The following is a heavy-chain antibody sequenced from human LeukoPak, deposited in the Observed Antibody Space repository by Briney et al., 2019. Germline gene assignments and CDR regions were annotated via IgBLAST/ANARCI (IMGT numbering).Heavy chain of an antibody. CDR1: GFIFRNYW. D-gene: IGHD2-2*01. V-gene: IGHV3-7*03. Sequence: GGSLRLSCAASGFIFRNYWMSWVRQGPGEGPEWVANINQGGREKYYVDSVKGRFAISRDNAKNSLDMKMNSLRVEDTAIYYCARLAVPPGNRGWYYEQWGQGTQVTVSS. CDR2: INQGGREK. CDR3: ARLAVPPGNRGWYYEQ. J-gene: IGHJ4*02.